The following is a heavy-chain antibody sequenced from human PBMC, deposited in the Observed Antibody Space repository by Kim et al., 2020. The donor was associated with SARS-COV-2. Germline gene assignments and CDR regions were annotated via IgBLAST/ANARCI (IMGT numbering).Heavy chain of an antibody. CDR3: AREPANTMVQGVTPPFCDY. V-gene: IGHV1-18*01. Sequence: ASVKVSCKASGYTFTSYGISWVRQAPGQGLEWMGWISAYNGNTNYAQKLQGRVTMTTDTSTSTAYMELRSLRSDDTAVYYCAREPANTMVQGVTPPFCDYWGQGTLVTVSS. CDR1: GYTFTSYG. J-gene: IGHJ4*02. D-gene: IGHD3-10*01. CDR2: ISAYNGNT.